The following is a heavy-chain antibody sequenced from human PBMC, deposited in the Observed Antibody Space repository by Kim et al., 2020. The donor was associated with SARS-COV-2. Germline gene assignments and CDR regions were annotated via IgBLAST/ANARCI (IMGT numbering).Heavy chain of an antibody. V-gene: IGHV1-3*01. Sequence: TQYSQHLQGRVTITRDTSASTAYMELSSLRSEDTAVYYCARDGGGSGYYNYWGQGTLVTVSS. D-gene: IGHD3-22*01. J-gene: IGHJ4*02. CDR2: T. CDR3: ARDGGGSGYYNY.